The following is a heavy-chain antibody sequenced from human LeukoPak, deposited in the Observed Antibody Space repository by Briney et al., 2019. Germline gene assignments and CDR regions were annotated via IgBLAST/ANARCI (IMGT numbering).Heavy chain of an antibody. J-gene: IGHJ4*02. V-gene: IGHV3-53*01. D-gene: IGHD5-12*01. CDR2: ITSGGNT. Sequence: PGGSLRLSCAASGFTVSSNYMNWVRQAPGKGLEWVSVITSGGNTYYADSVKGRFTTSRDNSKNTLYVQMNSPRAEDTAIYYCARGRGYRDYDRPLDYWGQGTLVTVSS. CDR1: GFTVSSNY. CDR3: ARGRGYRDYDRPLDY.